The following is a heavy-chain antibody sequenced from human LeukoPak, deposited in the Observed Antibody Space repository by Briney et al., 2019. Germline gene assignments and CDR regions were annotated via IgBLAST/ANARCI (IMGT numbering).Heavy chain of an antibody. V-gene: IGHV1-69*13. CDR1: GGTFSSYA. CDR3: ARDGLRYFDWFQSYNWFDP. J-gene: IGHJ5*02. Sequence: SVKVSCKASGGTFSSYAISWVRQAPGQGLEWMRGIIPIFGTANYAQKFQGRVTITADESTSTAYMELSSLRSEDTAVYYCARDGLRYFDWFQSYNWFDPWGQGTLVTVSS. CDR2: IIPIFGTA. D-gene: IGHD3-9*01.